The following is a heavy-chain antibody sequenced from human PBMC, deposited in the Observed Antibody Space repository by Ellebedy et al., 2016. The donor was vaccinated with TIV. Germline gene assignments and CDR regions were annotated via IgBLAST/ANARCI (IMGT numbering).Heavy chain of an antibody. CDR1: GGSFSGYY. V-gene: IGHV4-31*11. CDR2: IYYSGST. D-gene: IGHD2-2*01. CDR3: AREPATAWFDP. Sequence: SETLSLTCAVYGGSFSGYYWSWVRQHPGKGLEWIGYIYYSGSTYYNPSLKSRVTISVDTSKNQFSLKLSSVTAADTAVYYCAREPATAWFDPWGQGTLVTVSS. J-gene: IGHJ5*02.